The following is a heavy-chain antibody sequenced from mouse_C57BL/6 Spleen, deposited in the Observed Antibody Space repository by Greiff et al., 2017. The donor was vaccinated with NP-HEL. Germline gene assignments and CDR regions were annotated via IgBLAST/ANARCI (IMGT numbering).Heavy chain of an antibody. CDR2: IYPGSGNT. J-gene: IGHJ1*03. CDR1: GYSFTSYY. D-gene: IGHD2-10*01. CDR3: ARSSSYYGNSYWYFDV. Sequence: VQLQQSGPELVKPGASVKISCKASGYSFTSYYIHWVKQRPGQGLEWIGWIYPGSGNTKYNEKFKGKATLTADTSSSTAYMQLSSLTSEDSAVYYCARSSSYYGNSYWYFDVWGTGTTVTVSS. V-gene: IGHV1-66*01.